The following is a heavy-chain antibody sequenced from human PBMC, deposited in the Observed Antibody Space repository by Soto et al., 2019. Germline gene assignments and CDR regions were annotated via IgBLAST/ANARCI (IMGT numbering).Heavy chain of an antibody. J-gene: IGHJ6*03. CDR3: ARAGRTGDLDYYYMDV. CDR1: GFTFSSYS. CDR2: ISSSSTI. V-gene: IGHV3-48*02. Sequence: GGSLRLSCAASGFTFSSYSMNWVRQAPGKGLEWVSYISSSSTIYYAYSVKGRFTISRDNAKNSLYLQMNSLRDEDTAVYYCARAGRTGDLDYYYMDVWGKGTTVTVSS. D-gene: IGHD7-27*01.